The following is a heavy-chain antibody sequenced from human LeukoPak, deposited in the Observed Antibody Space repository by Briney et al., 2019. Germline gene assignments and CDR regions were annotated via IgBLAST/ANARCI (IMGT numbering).Heavy chain of an antibody. CDR3: ARGWATVVTRGVWDY. D-gene: IGHD4-23*01. Sequence: PSETLSLTCTVSGGSISSSSYYWGWIRQPPGKGLEWIGEINHSGSTNYNPSLKSRVTISVDTSKNQFSLKLSSVTAADTAVYYCARGWATVVTRGVWDYWGQGTLVTVSS. V-gene: IGHV4-39*07. CDR2: INHSGST. J-gene: IGHJ4*02. CDR1: GGSISSSSYY.